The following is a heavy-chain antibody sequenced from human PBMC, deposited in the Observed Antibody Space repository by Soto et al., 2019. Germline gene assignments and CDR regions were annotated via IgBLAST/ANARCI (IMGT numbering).Heavy chain of an antibody. Sequence: GGSLRLSCAASGFTFSSYAMHWVRQAPGKGLEWVAVISYDGSNKYYADSVKGRFTISRDNSKNTLYLQMNSLRAEDTAAYYCARGLLWFGELFYGMDVWGQGTTVTVSS. D-gene: IGHD3-10*01. J-gene: IGHJ6*02. CDR2: ISYDGSNK. CDR3: ARGLLWFGELFYGMDV. CDR1: GFTFSSYA. V-gene: IGHV3-30-3*01.